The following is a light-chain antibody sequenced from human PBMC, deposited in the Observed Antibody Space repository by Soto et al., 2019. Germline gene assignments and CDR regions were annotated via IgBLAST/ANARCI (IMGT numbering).Light chain of an antibody. J-gene: IGLJ2*01. V-gene: IGLV2-14*01. CDR2: EVS. CDR3: SSYTTSTTRII. CDR1: SSDVGGYNH. Sequence: QSALTQPASVSGSPGQSITISCTGSSSDVGGYNHVSWYQQHPGKAPKLMIYEVSNRPSGVSNRFSGSKSGNTASLTISGLQAEDEADYYCSSYTTSTTRIIFGGWTKVTVL.